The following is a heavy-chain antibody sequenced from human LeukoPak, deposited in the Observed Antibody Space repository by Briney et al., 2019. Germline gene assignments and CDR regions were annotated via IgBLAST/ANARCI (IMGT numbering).Heavy chain of an antibody. CDR2: ISSSSSYT. CDR1: GFAFSDYY. CDR3: ARGRYDSSGYNPFDI. Sequence: TRGSLRVSRAASGFAFSDYYVSWIRQAPGKGLEWVSYISSSSSYTNYADSVKCGFTISGHNDKISLYLQMNSLRAEDTAVYYCARGRYDSSGYNPFDIWGQARMVTVSS. D-gene: IGHD3-22*01. J-gene: IGHJ3*02. V-gene: IGHV3-11*05.